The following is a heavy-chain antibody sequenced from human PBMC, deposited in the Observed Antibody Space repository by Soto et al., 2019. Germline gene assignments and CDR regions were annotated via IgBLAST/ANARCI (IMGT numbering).Heavy chain of an antibody. V-gene: IGHV3-23*01. J-gene: IGHJ4*02. CDR3: AKDPGGSYYFDY. CDR2: ISGSGGST. D-gene: IGHD1-26*01. Sequence: GGSLRLSCAASGFTFSSYAMSWVRQAPGKGLEWVSAISGSGGSTYYADSVKGRFTITRDNSKNTLYLQMNSLRAEDTAVYYCAKDPGGSYYFDYWGQGTLVTVSS. CDR1: GFTFSSYA.